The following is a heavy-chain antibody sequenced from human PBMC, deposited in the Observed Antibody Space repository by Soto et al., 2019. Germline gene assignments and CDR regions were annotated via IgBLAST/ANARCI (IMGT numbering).Heavy chain of an antibody. CDR3: ERGSVGPTTDFDY. V-gene: IGHV1-2*04. Sequence: QVQLVQSGAEVKQPGASVKVSCKASGYTFTGFHIHWVRQAPGQGLEWMGWINPNGGGRNYAQKFQGWVTMTRDTSSSTADMELSRLKSDDTAVYYGERGSVGPTTDFDYWGQGTLVTVSS. D-gene: IGHD1-26*01. J-gene: IGHJ4*02. CDR2: INPNGGGR. CDR1: GYTFTGFH.